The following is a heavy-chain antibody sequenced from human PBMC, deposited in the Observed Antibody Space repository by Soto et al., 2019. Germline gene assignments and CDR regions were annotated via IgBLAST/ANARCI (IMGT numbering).Heavy chain of an antibody. J-gene: IGHJ4*02. CDR2: IHHSGST. CDR3: AKSGYYSLDY. V-gene: IGHV4-39*07. D-gene: IGHD3-9*01. Sequence: PSETLSLTCTVSGGSISDDTYYWGWVRQPPEKGLEWIGEIHHSGSTNYNPSLKSRVTISVDKSKSQFSLNLTSVTAADTAIYYCAKSGYYSLDYWGQGTPVTVSS. CDR1: GGSISDDTYY.